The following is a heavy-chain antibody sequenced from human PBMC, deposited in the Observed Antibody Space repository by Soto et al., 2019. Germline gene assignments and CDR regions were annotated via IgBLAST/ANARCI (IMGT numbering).Heavy chain of an antibody. CDR1: GGSFSGYY. Sequence: QVQLQQWGAGLLKPSETLSLTCAVYGGSFSGYYWSWIRQPPGKGLEWIGEINHSGSTNYNPSLKSRGTISVYTCKNQFSLKLSSVTAADTAVYYCARTFAAITACCGGDCETWSFDYWGQGTLVTVSS. J-gene: IGHJ4*02. D-gene: IGHD2-21*02. CDR3: ARTFAAITACCGGDCETWSFDY. V-gene: IGHV4-34*01. CDR2: INHSGST.